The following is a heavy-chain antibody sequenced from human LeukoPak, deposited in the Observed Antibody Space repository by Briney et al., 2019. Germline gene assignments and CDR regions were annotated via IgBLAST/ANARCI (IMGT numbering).Heavy chain of an antibody. D-gene: IGHD1-1*01. CDR1: GFTFSSYA. J-gene: IGHJ4*02. Sequence: GGSLRLSCAASGFTFSSYAMSWVRQAPGRGLEWVSAISGSGGSPYYADSVKGRFTISRDNSKNTLYLQMNSLRAEDTAVYYCAKDEAGTFFDYWGQGTLVTVSS. V-gene: IGHV3-23*01. CDR2: ISGSGGSP. CDR3: AKDEAGTFFDY.